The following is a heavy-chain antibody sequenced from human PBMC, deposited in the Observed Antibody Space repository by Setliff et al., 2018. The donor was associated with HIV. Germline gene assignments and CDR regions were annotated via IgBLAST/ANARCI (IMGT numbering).Heavy chain of an antibody. J-gene: IGHJ3*02. CDR1: GYTFTGYY. CDR3: ASGMRWDTAMGDAFDI. D-gene: IGHD5-18*01. Sequence: ASVKVSCKASGYTFTGYYLHWVRQAPGQGLEWMGRINPNSGGTNHAQKFQGRVTMTRDTSISTAYMELNRLRFDDTAVYYCASGMRWDTAMGDAFDIWGQGTMVTVSS. V-gene: IGHV1-2*06. CDR2: INPNSGGT.